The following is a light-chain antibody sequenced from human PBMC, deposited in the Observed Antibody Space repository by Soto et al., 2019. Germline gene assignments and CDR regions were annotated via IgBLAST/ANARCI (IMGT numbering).Light chain of an antibody. V-gene: IGKV3-15*01. CDR2: GAS. CDR1: QSVSSSY. J-gene: IGKJ1*01. CDR3: QQYNNWPWT. Sequence: IVMTQSPVTLSVSPGGRATLSCRASQSVSSSYLAWYQQTPGQGPRLLIYGASTRATGIPARFSGSGSGTEFALTISSLQSEDFAVYYCQQYNNWPWTFGQGTKVDI.